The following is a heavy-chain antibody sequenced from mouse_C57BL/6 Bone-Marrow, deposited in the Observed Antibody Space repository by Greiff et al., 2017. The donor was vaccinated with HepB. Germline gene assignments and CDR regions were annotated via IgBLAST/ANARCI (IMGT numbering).Heavy chain of an antibody. J-gene: IGHJ2*01. V-gene: IGHV1-55*01. Sequence: QVQLQQPGAELVKPGASVKMSCTASGYTFTSYWITWVKQRPGQGLEWIGDISPGSGSNKSNEKFTSKATLTVDTSSSTAYMQLSILTSEDSAVYYYARSYFYYFDYWGQGTTLTVSS. CDR3: ARSYFYYFDY. CDR1: GYTFTSYW. CDR2: ISPGSGSN. D-gene: IGHD6-5*01.